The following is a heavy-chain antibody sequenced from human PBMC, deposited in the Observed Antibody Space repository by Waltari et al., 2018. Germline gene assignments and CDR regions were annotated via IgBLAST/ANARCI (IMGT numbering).Heavy chain of an antibody. CDR1: GYSFTSYW. Sequence: EVQLVQSGAEVKKPGESLKISCKGSGYSFTSYWIGWVRQMPGKGLEWMGIIYPGDSETRYSPAFQGQVTISADKSISTADLQWSSLKAADTAMYYCARHLHSSGWYDLDYWGQGTLVTVSS. CDR2: IYPGDSET. J-gene: IGHJ4*02. CDR3: ARHLHSSGWYDLDY. V-gene: IGHV5-51*01. D-gene: IGHD6-19*01.